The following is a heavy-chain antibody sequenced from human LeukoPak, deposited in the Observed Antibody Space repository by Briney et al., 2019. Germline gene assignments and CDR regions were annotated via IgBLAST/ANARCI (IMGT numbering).Heavy chain of an antibody. D-gene: IGHD3-10*01. J-gene: IGHJ4*02. Sequence: GGSLRLSCAASGXTFSSYAVSWVRQAPGKGLEWVSAISGSGGSTYYADSVKGRFTISRDNSKNTLYLQMNSLRAEDTAVYYCAKVRYYYGSGSLDYWGQGTLVTVSS. CDR2: ISGSGGST. CDR1: GXTFSSYA. CDR3: AKVRYYYGSGSLDY. V-gene: IGHV3-23*01.